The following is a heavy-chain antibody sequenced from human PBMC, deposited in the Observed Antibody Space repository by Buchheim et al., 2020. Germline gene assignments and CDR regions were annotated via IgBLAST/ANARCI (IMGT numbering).Heavy chain of an antibody. CDR3: ARDRGYCGGDCYLPSDQYYFDY. CDR1: GFTFSSYE. V-gene: IGHV3-48*03. D-gene: IGHD2-21*02. Sequence: EVQLVESGGGLVQPGGSLRLSCAASGFTFSSYEMNWVRQAPGKGLEWVSYISSSGSTIYYADSVKGRFTISRDHATNSLYLQMNSLRAEDTAVYYCARDRGYCGGDCYLPSDQYYFDYWGQGTL. J-gene: IGHJ4*02. CDR2: ISSSGSTI.